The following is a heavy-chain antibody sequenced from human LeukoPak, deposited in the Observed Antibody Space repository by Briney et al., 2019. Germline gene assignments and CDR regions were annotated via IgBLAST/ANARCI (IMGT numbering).Heavy chain of an antibody. CDR3: ARGRSTDY. Sequence: GGSLRLSCAASGFTFSSYAMSRVRQAPGKGLEWVANIKQDGSEKYYVDSVEGRFTMSRDNAKNSLYLQMNSLRAEDTAMYYCARGRSTDYWGQGTLVTVSS. J-gene: IGHJ4*02. CDR2: IKQDGSEK. D-gene: IGHD5/OR15-5a*01. CDR1: GFTFSSYA. V-gene: IGHV3-7*01.